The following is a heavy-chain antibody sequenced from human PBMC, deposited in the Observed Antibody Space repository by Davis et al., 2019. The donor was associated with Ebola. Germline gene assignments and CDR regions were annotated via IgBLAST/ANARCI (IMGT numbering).Heavy chain of an antibody. CDR2: INSDGSDT. CDR1: GFTISSHW. D-gene: IGHD3-16*02. CDR3: ARGITFGGVIAFHALYYFDH. Sequence: HTGGSLRLSCVGSGFTISSHWMHWVRQAPGKGLVWVSRINSDGSDTTYADSVKGRFTISRDNSRNTLYLQMNSLRAEDTAVYYCARGITFGGVIAFHALYYFDHWGQGTLVTVSS. V-gene: IGHV3-74*01. J-gene: IGHJ4*02.